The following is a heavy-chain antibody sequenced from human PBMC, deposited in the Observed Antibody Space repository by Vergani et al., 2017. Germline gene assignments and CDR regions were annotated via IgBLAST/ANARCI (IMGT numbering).Heavy chain of an antibody. V-gene: IGHV3-23*03. CDR3: AIPLWFGELWTFDY. CDR2: IYSGGSST. CDR1: GFTFSSYA. Sequence: EVQLLESGGGLVQPGGSLRLSCAASGFTFSSYAMSWVRQAPGKGLEWVSVIYSGGSSTYYADSVKGRFTISRDNSKNTLYLQMNSLRAEDTAVYYWAIPLWFGELWTFDYWGQGTLVTVSS. J-gene: IGHJ4*02. D-gene: IGHD3-10*01.